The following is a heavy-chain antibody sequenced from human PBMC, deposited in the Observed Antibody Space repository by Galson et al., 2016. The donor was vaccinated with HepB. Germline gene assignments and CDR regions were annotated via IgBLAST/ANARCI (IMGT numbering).Heavy chain of an antibody. J-gene: IGHJ6*02. CDR3: AFNPGPEDV. D-gene: IGHD1-14*01. V-gene: IGHV3-21*01. Sequence: SLRLSCAVSGFTFSSYSMNWVRQAPGKGLEWVSSISTGSGYIYYADSVKGRFTISRDNAKNSLYLQMNSLRAEDTAVYYCAFNPGPEDVWGQGTTVTVSS. CDR2: ISTGSGYI. CDR1: GFTFSSYS.